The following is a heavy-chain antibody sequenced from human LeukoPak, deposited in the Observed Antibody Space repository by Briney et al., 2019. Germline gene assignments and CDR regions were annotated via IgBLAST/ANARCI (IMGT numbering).Heavy chain of an antibody. CDR3: ASNFIPRASASRAFDI. CDR2: IIPIFGTA. Sequence: SVKVSCKCSVGSLNIYAISWVRQAPGHGLEWMGGIIPIFGTANYAQKFQGRATITADESTSTAYMELSSLRSEDTAVYYCASNFIPRASASRAFDIWGQGTMVTVSS. V-gene: IGHV1-69*13. CDR1: VGSLNIYA. J-gene: IGHJ3*02. D-gene: IGHD1-1*01.